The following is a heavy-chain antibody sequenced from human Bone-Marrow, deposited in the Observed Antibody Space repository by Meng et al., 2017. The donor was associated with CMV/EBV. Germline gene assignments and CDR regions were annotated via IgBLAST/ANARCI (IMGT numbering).Heavy chain of an antibody. CDR3: ARHTGLYGMDV. CDR2: IYPGDSDT. V-gene: IGHV5-51*01. Sequence: GESLKISCKGSGYRFTNFWIGWVRQMPGKGLEWMGIIYPGDSDTRFSPSFQGQVTISADKSINTAYLQWSSLKASDTAMYYCARHTGLYGMDVWGRGTTVTVSS. J-gene: IGHJ6*02. CDR1: GYRFTNFW.